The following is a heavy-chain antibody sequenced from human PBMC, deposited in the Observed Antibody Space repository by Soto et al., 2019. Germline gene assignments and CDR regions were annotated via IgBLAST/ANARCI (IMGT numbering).Heavy chain of an antibody. CDR2: IYYIGST. J-gene: IGHJ4*02. CDR3: ARAQGSGFLVS. D-gene: IGHD3-10*01. Sequence: QVQLQESGPGLVKPSQTLSLTCTVSGGSISSGAYYWSWLRQPPGKGLEWIGYIYYIGSTYYNPSLKSRITISVDTSKNQFSLKLSSVTAADTAVYYCARAQGSGFLVSWGQGTLVTFSS. V-gene: IGHV4-30-4*01. CDR1: GGSISSGAYY.